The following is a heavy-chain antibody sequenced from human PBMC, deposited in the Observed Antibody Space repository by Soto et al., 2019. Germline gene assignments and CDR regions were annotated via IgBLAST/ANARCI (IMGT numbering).Heavy chain of an antibody. V-gene: IGHV4-30-2*01. CDR3: ARYYDFWSGYYTSYFDY. J-gene: IGHJ4*02. CDR1: GGSISSGGYS. D-gene: IGHD3-3*01. Sequence: SETLSLTCAVSGGSISSGGYSWSWIRQPPGKGLEWIGYIYHSGSTYYNPSLKSRVTISVDRSKNQFSLKLSSVTAADTAVYYCARYYDFWSGYYTSYFDYSGKGTLVTVSS. CDR2: IYHSGST.